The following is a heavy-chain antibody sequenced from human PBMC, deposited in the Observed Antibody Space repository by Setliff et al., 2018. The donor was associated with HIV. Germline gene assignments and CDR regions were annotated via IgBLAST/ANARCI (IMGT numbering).Heavy chain of an antibody. D-gene: IGHD1-26*01. J-gene: IGHJ4*02. V-gene: IGHV3-7*01. CDR3: ASSDGSGSYPFDY. Sequence: GGSLRLSCAASGFTFSSYWMSWVRQAPGKGLEWVANIKQDGSEKYYVDSVRGRFTISRDNAKNSLYLQMNSLRAEDTGIYYCASSDGSGSYPFDYWGQGTLVTVSS. CDR1: GFTFSSYW. CDR2: IKQDGSEK.